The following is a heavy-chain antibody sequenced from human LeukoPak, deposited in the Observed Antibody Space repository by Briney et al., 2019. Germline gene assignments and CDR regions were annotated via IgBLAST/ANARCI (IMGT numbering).Heavy chain of an antibody. CDR1: GFTVSLCY. Sequence: GGSLRLSCAASGFTVSLCYMTWVRQAPGKGLEWVAVISYDGSNKYYADSVKGRFTISRDNSKNTLYLQMNSLRAEDTAVYYCARGLRGSSWYDAFDIWGQGTMVTVSS. CDR3: ARGLRGSSWYDAFDI. CDR2: ISYDGSNK. D-gene: IGHD6-13*01. V-gene: IGHV3-30*04. J-gene: IGHJ3*02.